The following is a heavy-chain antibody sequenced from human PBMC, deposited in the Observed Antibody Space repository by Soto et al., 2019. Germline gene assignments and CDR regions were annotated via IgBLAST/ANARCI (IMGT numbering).Heavy chain of an antibody. D-gene: IGHD4-17*01. CDR2: ISAYNGNT. J-gene: IGHJ6*02. V-gene: IGHV1-18*04. CDR1: GYTFTCYG. Sequence: ASVKVSCKASGYTFTCYGISWVRQAPGQGLEWMGWISAYNGNTNYAQKLQGRVTMTTDTSTSIAYMELRSLRSDDTAVYYCASIKDYGDYGGYYYGMDVWGQGTTVTVSS. CDR3: ASIKDYGDYGGYYYGMDV.